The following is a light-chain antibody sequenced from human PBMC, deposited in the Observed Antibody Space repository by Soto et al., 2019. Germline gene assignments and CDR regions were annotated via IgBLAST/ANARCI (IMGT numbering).Light chain of an antibody. J-gene: IGKJ5*01. CDR1: QSVSSSY. CDR3: QQYGSSPT. V-gene: IGKV3-20*01. CDR2: GAS. Sequence: EIVLTQSPGTLSLSPGERATLSCRASQSVSSSYLAWYQQKPSQAPRLLIYGASSRATGIPDRFSGSGSGTDFTFTISRLEPEDFAVYYCQQYGSSPTFGQGTRLEIK.